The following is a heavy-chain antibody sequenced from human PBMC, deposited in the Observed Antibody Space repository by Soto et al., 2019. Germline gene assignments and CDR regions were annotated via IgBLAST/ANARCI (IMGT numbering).Heavy chain of an antibody. V-gene: IGHV3-30*18. CDR3: AKDRRWAILRPGSGSYFVY. CDR2: ISYDGSNK. Sequence: QVQLVESGGGVVQPGRSLRLSCAASGFTFSSYGMHWVRQAPGKGLEWVAVISYDGSNKYYADSVKGRFTISRDNSKNTLYLQMHSLRAEDTAVYYCAKDRRWAILRPGSGSYFVYWGQGTLVTVSS. D-gene: IGHD1-26*01. CDR1: GFTFSSYG. J-gene: IGHJ4*02.